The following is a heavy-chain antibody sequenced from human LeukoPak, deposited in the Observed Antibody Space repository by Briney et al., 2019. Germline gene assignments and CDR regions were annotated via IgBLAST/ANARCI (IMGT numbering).Heavy chain of an antibody. V-gene: IGHV4-61*02. CDR1: GDSISSGTYY. CDR2: VYSSGNT. CDR3: ARGVGSSSSNWFDP. Sequence: PSETLSLTCTVSGDSISSGTYYWSWIRQPAGEGLEWIGRVYSSGNTNYNPSLKSRVTISIDTSKNQFSLKLSSVTAADTAAYYCARGVGSSSSNWFDPWGQGTLVTVSS. J-gene: IGHJ5*02. D-gene: IGHD6-6*01.